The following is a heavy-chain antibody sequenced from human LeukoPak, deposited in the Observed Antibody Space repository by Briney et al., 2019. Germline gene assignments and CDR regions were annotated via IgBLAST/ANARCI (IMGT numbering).Heavy chain of an antibody. D-gene: IGHD2-15*01. CDR1: GYSISSGYY. J-gene: IGHJ3*02. Sequence: SETLSLTCAVSGYSISSGYYWGWIRQPPGKGLEWIGSIYHSGSTYYNPSLKSRVTISVDTSKNQFSLKLSSVTAADTAVYYCAKLDSGGSWYSVGAFDIWGQGTMVTVSS. CDR2: IYHSGST. CDR3: AKLDSGGSWYSVGAFDI. V-gene: IGHV4-38-2*01.